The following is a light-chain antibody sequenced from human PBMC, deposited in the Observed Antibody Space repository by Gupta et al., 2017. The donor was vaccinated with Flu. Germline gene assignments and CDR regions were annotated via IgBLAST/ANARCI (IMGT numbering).Light chain of an antibody. Sequence: EIVMTQSPAALSVSPGERATLSCGASQSVSSNLAWYQQKPGQAPRLLIYGASNRAADIPARFSGSGSGTEFTLTISSLQSEDFAVYYCQQYNNWPPLTFGGWTKVEI. CDR2: GAS. CDR3: QQYNNWPPLT. V-gene: IGKV3-15*01. CDR1: QSVSSN. J-gene: IGKJ4*01.